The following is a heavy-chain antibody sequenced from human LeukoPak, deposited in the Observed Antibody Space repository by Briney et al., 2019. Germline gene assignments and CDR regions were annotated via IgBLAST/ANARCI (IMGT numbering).Heavy chain of an antibody. CDR3: ARYYDFWSGGDY. D-gene: IGHD3-3*01. V-gene: IGHV4-38-2*02. CDR2: IYHSGST. CDR1: GYSISSGYY. J-gene: IGHJ4*02. Sequence: PSETLSLTCTVSGYSISSGYYWGWIRQPPGKGLEWIGSIYHSGSTYYNPSLKSRVTISVDTSKNQFSLKLSSVTAADTAVYYCARYYDFWSGGDYWGQGTLVTVSS.